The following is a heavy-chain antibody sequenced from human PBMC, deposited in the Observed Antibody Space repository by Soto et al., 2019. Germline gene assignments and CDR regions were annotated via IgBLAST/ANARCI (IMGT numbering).Heavy chain of an antibody. CDR2: IIPILGIA. J-gene: IGHJ6*02. CDR1: GGTFSSYT. Sequence: GASVKVSCKASGGTFSSYTISWVRQAPGQGLEWMGRIIPILGIANYAQKFQGRVTITADKSTSTAYMELSSLRSEDTAVYYCASVADRKVGQLWPLTPIYYYYGMDVWGQGTTVTVSS. V-gene: IGHV1-69*02. CDR3: ASVADRKVGQLWPLTPIYYYYGMDV. D-gene: IGHD5-18*01.